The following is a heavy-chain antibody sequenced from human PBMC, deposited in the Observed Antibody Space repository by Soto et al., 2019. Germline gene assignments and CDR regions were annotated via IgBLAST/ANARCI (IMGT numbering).Heavy chain of an antibody. CDR2: INAGNGNT. J-gene: IGHJ4*02. CDR1: GYTFTGYA. Sequence: QVQLVQSGAEEKKPGASVKVSCKASGYTFTGYAMHWVRQAPGHRLEWMGWINAGNGNTKYSQKFQGRVTITRDTSASTTYMERSSLRSEDTAVYYCARAVAVPADFDYWGQGTLVTVSS. CDR3: ARAVAVPADFDY. D-gene: IGHD6-19*01. V-gene: IGHV1-3*05.